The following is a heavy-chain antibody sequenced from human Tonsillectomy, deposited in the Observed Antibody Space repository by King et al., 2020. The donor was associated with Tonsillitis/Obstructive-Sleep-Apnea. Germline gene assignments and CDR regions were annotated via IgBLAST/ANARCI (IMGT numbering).Heavy chain of an antibody. CDR3: ARDQGYQLLYRVRWFDP. Sequence: QLVQSGAEVKKPGASVKVSCKASGYTFTSYYMHWVRQAPGQGLEWMGIINPSGGSTSYAQKFQGRVTMTRDTSTSTVYMELSSLRSEDTAVYYCARDQGYQLLYRVRWFDPWGQGTLVTVSS. J-gene: IGHJ5*02. CDR2: INPSGGST. D-gene: IGHD2-2*02. CDR1: GYTFTSYY. V-gene: IGHV1-46*01.